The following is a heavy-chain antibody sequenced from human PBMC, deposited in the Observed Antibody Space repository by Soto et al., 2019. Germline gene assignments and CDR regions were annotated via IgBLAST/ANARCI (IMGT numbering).Heavy chain of an antibody. D-gene: IGHD6-19*01. J-gene: IGHJ4*02. CDR3: AKDRGGFAGGWEYFDY. CDR1: GFTFAGYST. V-gene: IGHV3-23*01. Sequence: WGSLRLSCSASGFTFAGYSTMSCVRQAPGKGLEWVSSISGSGGSTYYADSVKGRFTISRDNSKNTLYLQMNALSAEDTAFYYCAKDRGGFAGGWEYFDYWGQGALVTVSS. CDR2: ISGSGGST.